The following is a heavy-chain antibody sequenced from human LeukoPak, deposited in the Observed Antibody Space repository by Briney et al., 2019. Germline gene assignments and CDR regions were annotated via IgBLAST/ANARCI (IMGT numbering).Heavy chain of an antibody. CDR3: TRDSSGSYVGDYFDY. D-gene: IGHD1-26*01. V-gene: IGHV3-49*03. J-gene: IGHJ4*02. Sequence: GGSLRLSCTASGFTFGDYAMSWFRQAPGKGLEWVGFIRNKAYDGTTEYAASVKGRLTISRDDSKSFAYLQMNSLKTEDTAVYYCTRDSSGSYVGDYFDYWGQGTLVTVSS. CDR2: IRNKAYDGTT. CDR1: GFTFGDYA.